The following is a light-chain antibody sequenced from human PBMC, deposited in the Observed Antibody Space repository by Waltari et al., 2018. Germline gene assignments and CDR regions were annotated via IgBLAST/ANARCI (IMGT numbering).Light chain of an antibody. CDR3: QQYNNWPLT. CDR1: QSISSH. CDR2: RAS. J-gene: IGKJ4*01. V-gene: IGKV3-15*01. Sequence: ETVMTQSPATLSALPGERVTLSCGASQSISSHLAWYQQKPGQPPSLVIYRASSRATGVPVRFSGSGSGTDFTLTISNLQSEDVAVYYCQQYNNWPLTFGGGTKVEL.